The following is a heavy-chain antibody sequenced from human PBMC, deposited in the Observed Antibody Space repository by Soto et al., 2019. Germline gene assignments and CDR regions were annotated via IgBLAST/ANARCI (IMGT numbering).Heavy chain of an antibody. D-gene: IGHD4-17*01. CDR1: GYIFTNYA. J-gene: IGHJ2*01. Sequence: QVQFVQSGAEVKKPGASVKVSCKASGYIFTNYAIHWVRQAPGQSLEWMGWINAGNGNTKYSQNFQGRVTISRDTAASTAYMELNSLRSENTAVYDRARRTEEGTTTPRDWYFAFWGRGTLVTVSS. V-gene: IGHV1-3*01. CDR2: INAGNGNT. CDR3: ARRTEEGTTTPRDWYFAF.